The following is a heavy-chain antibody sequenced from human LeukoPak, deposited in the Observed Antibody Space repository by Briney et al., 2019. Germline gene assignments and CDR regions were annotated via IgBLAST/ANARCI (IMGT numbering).Heavy chain of an antibody. V-gene: IGHV4-39*07. Sequence: SETLSLTCSLSGDSISRSDSYWDWIRQAPGKGLEWIVTIYYSGRTYYSPTLKSRVTMSVDTSKNQFSLKLSSVTAADTAVYYCARGQATIDSNWFDPWGQGTLVTVSS. CDR3: ARGQATIDSNWFDP. D-gene: IGHD5-12*01. J-gene: IGHJ5*02. CDR2: IYYSGRT. CDR1: GDSISRSDSY.